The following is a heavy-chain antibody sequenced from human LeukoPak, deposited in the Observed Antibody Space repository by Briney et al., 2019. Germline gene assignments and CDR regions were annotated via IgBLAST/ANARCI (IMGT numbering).Heavy chain of an antibody. D-gene: IGHD3-22*01. Sequence: SETLSLTCTVSGGSISSSPYYWSWIRQPAGKGLEWIGRINTSGSTNYNPSPKSRVTMSVDTSKNQFSLKLSSVTAADTAVYYCARGAYYYDSINYYWFDPWGQGTLVTVSS. CDR2: INTSGST. V-gene: IGHV4-61*02. CDR1: GGSISSSPYY. J-gene: IGHJ5*02. CDR3: ARGAYYYDSINYYWFDP.